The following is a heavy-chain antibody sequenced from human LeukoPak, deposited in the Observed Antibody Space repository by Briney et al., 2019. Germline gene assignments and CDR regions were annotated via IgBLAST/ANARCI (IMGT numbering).Heavy chain of an antibody. J-gene: IGHJ4*02. V-gene: IGHV3-23*01. CDR2: ISADGSDT. Sequence: PGGSLRLSCAASGFTFTNYAMTWVRQAPGKGLEWVSAISADGSDTKYADSVKGRSTISRDNSKNTLFLQMNSLRVEDTAVYYCTKDWSAAYWGQGTLVTVSS. CDR3: TKDWSAAY. D-gene: IGHD2-15*01. CDR1: GFTFTNYA.